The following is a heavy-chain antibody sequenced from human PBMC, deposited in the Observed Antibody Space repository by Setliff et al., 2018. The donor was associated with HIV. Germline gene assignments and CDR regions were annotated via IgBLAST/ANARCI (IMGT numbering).Heavy chain of an antibody. CDR1: GGSISSSNYY. CDR2: IYYSGNT. CDR3: ARQPGYSSGWYFTASGFDP. J-gene: IGHJ5*02. D-gene: IGHD6-19*01. Sequence: SETLSLTCTVSGGSISSSNYYWGWIRQPPGKGLEWIGTIYYSGNTYYNPSPKSRVTISADTSKNEFFLKLTSVTAADTAVYYCARQPGYSSGWYFTASGFDPWGQGTQVTVSS. V-gene: IGHV4-39*01.